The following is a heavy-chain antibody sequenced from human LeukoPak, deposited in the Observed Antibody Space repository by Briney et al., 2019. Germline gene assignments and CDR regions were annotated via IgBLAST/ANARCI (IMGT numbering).Heavy chain of an antibody. V-gene: IGHV1-69*05. CDR1: GGTFSNFA. CDR3: AKSRYYYYYYMDV. Sequence: SVRVSCKASGGTFSNFAITWVRQAPGQGLEWMGGIIPIFGAPNYAQKFQGRATITTDESTTTAYMELSSLRSEDTAVYYCAKSRYYYYYYMDVWGKGTTVTVSS. CDR2: IIPIFGAP. J-gene: IGHJ6*03.